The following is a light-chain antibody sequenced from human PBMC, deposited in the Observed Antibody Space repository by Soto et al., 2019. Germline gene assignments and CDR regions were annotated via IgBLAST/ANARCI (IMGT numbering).Light chain of an antibody. CDR2: WAS. Sequence: DIVMTQSPDSLAVSLGERATINCKSSQSVLYSSNNKNYLAWYQQKPRQPPNLIFYWASTRESGVPDRFSGSGSGTDFTLTISSLQAEDVAVYYCQQYLSTPYTFGQGTKLEIK. V-gene: IGKV4-1*01. CDR1: QSVLYSSNNKNY. CDR3: QQYLSTPYT. J-gene: IGKJ2*01.